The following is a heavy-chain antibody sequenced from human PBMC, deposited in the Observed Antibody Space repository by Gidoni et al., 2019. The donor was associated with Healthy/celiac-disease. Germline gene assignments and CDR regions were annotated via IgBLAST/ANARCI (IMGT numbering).Heavy chain of an antibody. J-gene: IGHJ4*02. V-gene: IGHV4-31*03. Sequence: QVQLQESGPGLVKPSQTLSLTCTVSGGSISSGGYYWSWIRQHPGKGLEWIGYIYYSGSTYYNPSLKSRVTISVDTSKNQFSLNLSSVTAADTAVYYCARDGGGLRLGELSYFDYWGQGTLVTVSS. CDR1: GGSISSGGYY. D-gene: IGHD3-16*02. CDR3: ARDGGGLRLGELSYFDY. CDR2: IYYSGST.